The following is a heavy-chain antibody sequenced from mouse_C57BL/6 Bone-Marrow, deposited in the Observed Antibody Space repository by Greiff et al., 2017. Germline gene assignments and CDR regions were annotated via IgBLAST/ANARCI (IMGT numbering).Heavy chain of an antibody. CDR3: ARRDYSKRGNFDY. Sequence: VQLQQPGAELVMPGASVKLSCKASGYTFTSYWMHWVKQRPGQGLEWIGEIDPSDSYTNYNQKFKGKSTLTVDKSSSTAYMQLSSLTSEDSAVYYCARRDYSKRGNFDYWGRGTTLTVSS. CDR1: GYTFTSYW. CDR2: IDPSDSYT. V-gene: IGHV1-69*01. D-gene: IGHD2-5*01. J-gene: IGHJ2*01.